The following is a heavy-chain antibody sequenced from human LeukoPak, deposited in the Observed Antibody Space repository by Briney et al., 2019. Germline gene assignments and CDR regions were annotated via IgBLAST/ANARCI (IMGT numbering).Heavy chain of an antibody. V-gene: IGHV4-31*03. Sequence: SETLSLTCTVSGGSISSGGYYWSWIRQHPGKGLEWIGYIYYSGNTYSNPSLKSRVTISVDTSKNQFSLKLSSVIAADTAVYYCARDKGLRYGYSLLDYWGQGTLVTVSS. CDR1: GGSISSGGYY. CDR2: IYYSGNT. D-gene: IGHD5-24*01. J-gene: IGHJ4*02. CDR3: ARDKGLRYGYSLLDY.